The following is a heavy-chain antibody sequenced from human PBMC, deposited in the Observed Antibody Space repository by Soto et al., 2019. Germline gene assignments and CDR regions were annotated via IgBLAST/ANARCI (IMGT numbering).Heavy chain of an antibody. V-gene: IGHV3-33*01. D-gene: IGHD2-15*01. J-gene: IGHJ3*02. CDR1: GFTFSSYG. Sequence: GGSLRLSCAASGFTFSSYGMHWVRQAPGKGLEWVAVIWYDGSNKYYADSVKGRFTISRDNSKNTLYLQMNSLRAEDTAVYYCARDYRVVVVAATLTSRAFDIWGQGTMVTVSS. CDR2: IWYDGSNK. CDR3: ARDYRVVVVAATLTSRAFDI.